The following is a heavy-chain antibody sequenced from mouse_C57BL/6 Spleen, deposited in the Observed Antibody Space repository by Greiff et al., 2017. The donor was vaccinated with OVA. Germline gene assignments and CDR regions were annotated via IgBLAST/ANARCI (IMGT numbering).Heavy chain of an antibody. Sequence: VQLQQPGAELVMPGASVKLSCKASGYTFTSYWMHWVKQRPGQGLEWIGEIDPSDSYTNYNQKFKGKSTLTVDKSSSTAYMQLSSLTSEDSAVYYCARANYDNPYWYFDVWGTGTTVTVSS. CDR3: ARANYDNPYWYFDV. CDR2: IDPSDSYT. J-gene: IGHJ1*03. V-gene: IGHV1-69*01. D-gene: IGHD2-1*01. CDR1: GYTFTSYW.